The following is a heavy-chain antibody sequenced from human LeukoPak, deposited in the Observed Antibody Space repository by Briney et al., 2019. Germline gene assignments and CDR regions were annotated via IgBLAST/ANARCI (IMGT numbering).Heavy chain of an antibody. V-gene: IGHV3-48*01. CDR1: GFSFSSYS. CDR3: ARKSSSSGYPFDY. J-gene: IGHJ4*02. Sequence: GGSLRLSCAASGFSFSSYSMNWVRQAPGKGLDWVSYISSDSSIMHHADAVKGRFAISRDNAKNALYLQMNSLRAEDMAVYYCARKSSSSGYPFDYWGQGTLVTVSS. CDR2: ISSDSSIM. D-gene: IGHD3-22*01.